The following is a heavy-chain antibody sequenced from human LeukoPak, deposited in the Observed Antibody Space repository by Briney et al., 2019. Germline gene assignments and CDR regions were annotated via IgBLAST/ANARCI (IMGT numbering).Heavy chain of an antibody. J-gene: IGHJ4*02. Sequence: QSGGSLRLSCAASGFTFSSYAMHWVRQAPGKGLEWVSAISGSGGSTYYADSVKGRFTISRDNSKNTLYLQMNSLRAEDTAVYYCAKQRLMGSRYYFDYWGQGTLVTVSS. CDR3: AKQRLMGSRYYFDY. V-gene: IGHV3-23*01. CDR2: ISGSGGST. D-gene: IGHD3-16*01. CDR1: GFTFSSYA.